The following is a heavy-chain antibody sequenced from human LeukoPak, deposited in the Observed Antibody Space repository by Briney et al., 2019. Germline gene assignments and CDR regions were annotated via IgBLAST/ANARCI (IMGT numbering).Heavy chain of an antibody. CDR2: IYYSGST. CDR3: ARVGGSGSIYDWFDP. D-gene: IGHD3-10*01. V-gene: IGHV4-59*01. Sequence: SETLSLTCTVSGGSISTYYWSWIRQPPGKGLEWIGYIYYSGSTNYNPSLKSRVTISVDTSKNQFSLKLSSVTAADAAVYYCARVGGSGSIYDWFDPWGQGTLVTVSS. J-gene: IGHJ5*02. CDR1: GGSISTYY.